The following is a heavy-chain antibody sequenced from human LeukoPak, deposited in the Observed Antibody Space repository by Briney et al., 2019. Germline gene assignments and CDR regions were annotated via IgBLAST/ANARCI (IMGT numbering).Heavy chain of an antibody. CDR3: ARDIGEWFGDQYGDY. D-gene: IGHD3-10*01. CDR2: ISSSSSYI. CDR1: GFSFNYNA. J-gene: IGHJ4*02. Sequence: GGSLRLSCAASGFSFNYNAMSWVRQAPGKGLEWVSSISSSSSYIYYADSVKGRFTISRDNAKNSLYLQMNSLRAEDTAVYYCARDIGEWFGDQYGDYWGQGTLVTVSS. V-gene: IGHV3-21*01.